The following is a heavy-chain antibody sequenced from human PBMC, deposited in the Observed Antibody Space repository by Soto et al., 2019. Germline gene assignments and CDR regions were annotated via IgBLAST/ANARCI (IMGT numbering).Heavy chain of an antibody. J-gene: IGHJ6*02. Sequence: KARASVKVSCKTSGYSFTAYGISWVRQAPGQGLEWMGWISCYNGKTKYAQKVQGRVTMTTDTSTSTAYMEVRSLRSDDTAIYYCARDAPPPELRFLEWHNYDYNGMDVWGQGTMVTVSS. V-gene: IGHV1-18*01. D-gene: IGHD3-3*01. CDR1: GYSFTAYG. CDR2: ISCYNGKT. CDR3: ARDAPPPELRFLEWHNYDYNGMDV.